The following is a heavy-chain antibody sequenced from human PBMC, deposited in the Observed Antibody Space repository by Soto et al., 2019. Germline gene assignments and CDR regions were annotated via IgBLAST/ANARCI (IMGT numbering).Heavy chain of an antibody. CDR1: GGFVSSGNDY. J-gene: IGHJ3*02. V-gene: IGHV4-61*01. Sequence: TSETLSLTWAVDGGFVSSGNDYWSWIRKPPGKGLEWIGEMSHSGGTHFNPSLKSRVIISVDTSKNQFSLKMSSVTAADTALYYCARVERGTATTVVDAFDIWGPGTMVTVSS. CDR3: ARVERGTATTVVDAFDI. D-gene: IGHD1-1*01. CDR2: MSHSGGT.